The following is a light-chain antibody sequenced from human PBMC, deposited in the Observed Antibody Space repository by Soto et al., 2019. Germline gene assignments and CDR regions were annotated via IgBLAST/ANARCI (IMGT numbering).Light chain of an antibody. J-gene: IGLJ1*01. CDR3: TSFSSSTSLYV. Sequence: QSALTQPASVSGSLGQSITISCTGTTRDIAGYNYISWYQQLPGKAPKLIIYQVTIRPSGISNRFSGSKSGNTASLTISGLQAEDEADYYCTSFSSSTSLYVFGTGTKLTVL. V-gene: IGLV2-14*01. CDR1: TRDIAGYNY. CDR2: QVT.